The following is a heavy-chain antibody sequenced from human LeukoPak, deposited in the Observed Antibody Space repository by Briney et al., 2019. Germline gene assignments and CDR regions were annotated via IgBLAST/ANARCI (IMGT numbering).Heavy chain of an antibody. CDR2: IYYSGST. D-gene: IGHD6-19*01. J-gene: IGHJ4*02. V-gene: IGHV4-39*01. Sequence: PSETLSLTCTVSGGSISSSSYYWGWIRQPSGKGLEWIGSIYYSGSTYYNPSLKSRVTISVDTSKNQFSLKLSSVTAADTAVYYCARASGGAVAGTIDYWGQGTLVTVSS. CDR3: ARASGGAVAGTIDY. CDR1: GGSISSSSYY.